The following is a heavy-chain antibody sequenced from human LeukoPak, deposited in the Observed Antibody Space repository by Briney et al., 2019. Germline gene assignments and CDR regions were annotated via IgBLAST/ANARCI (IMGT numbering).Heavy chain of an antibody. CDR2: IYPGDSDT. V-gene: IGHV5-51*01. J-gene: IGHJ5*02. CDR3: ARHAQYQLSDNWFDP. Sequence: GESLKISCKGSGYSFTSYWIGWVRQMPGKGLEWMGIIYPGDSDTRYSPSFQGQVTISADKSISTAYLQWSSLKASDTAMYYRARHAQYQLSDNWFDPWGQGTLVTVSS. D-gene: IGHD2-2*01. CDR1: GYSFTSYW.